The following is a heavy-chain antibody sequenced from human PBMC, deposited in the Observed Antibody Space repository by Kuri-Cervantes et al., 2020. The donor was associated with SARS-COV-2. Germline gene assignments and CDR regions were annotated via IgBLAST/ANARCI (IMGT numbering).Heavy chain of an antibody. CDR3: ARDRQRDFDQ. CDR2: ISYDGINK. V-gene: IGHV3-30-3*01. Sequence: GGSLRLSCAASGFTFASYAMHWVRQAPGKGLEWVTLISYDGINKFYADSVRGRFTIPRDNSKNTLYLQMNSLRPEDTAVYYCARDRQRDFDQWGQGTLVTVSS. CDR1: GFTFASYA. J-gene: IGHJ4*02. D-gene: IGHD6-25*01.